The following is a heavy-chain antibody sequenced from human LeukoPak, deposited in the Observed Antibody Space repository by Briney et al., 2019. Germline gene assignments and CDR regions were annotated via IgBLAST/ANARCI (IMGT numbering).Heavy chain of an antibody. D-gene: IGHD4-17*01. Sequence: SETLSLTCTVSGDSISSNYWSWIRQPPGKGLEWIGYISNSGSTKYNPSLRSRVTISVDTPKNLFSLKLTTMTAADTAFYYCARCRDEFADYGFTSWGQGTLVTVSS. V-gene: IGHV4-59*01. CDR2: ISNSGST. J-gene: IGHJ1*01. CDR3: ARCRDEFADYGFTS. CDR1: GDSISSNY.